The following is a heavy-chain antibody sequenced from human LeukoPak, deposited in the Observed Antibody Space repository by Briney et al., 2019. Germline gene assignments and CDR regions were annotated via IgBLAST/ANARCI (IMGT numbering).Heavy chain of an antibody. V-gene: IGHV3-30*03. CDR1: GFTFSSYG. CDR3: ARRELVGATIYYYYMDV. CDR2: ISYDGSNK. D-gene: IGHD1-26*01. J-gene: IGHJ6*03. Sequence: GGTLRLSCAASGFTFSSYGMHWVRQAPGKGLEWVAVISYDGSNKYYADSVKGRFTISRDNSKNTLYLQMNSLRAEDTAVYYCARRELVGATIYYYYMDVWGKGTTVTVSS.